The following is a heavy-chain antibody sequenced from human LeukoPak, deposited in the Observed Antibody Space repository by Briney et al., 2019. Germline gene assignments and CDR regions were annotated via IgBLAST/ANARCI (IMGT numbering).Heavy chain of an antibody. CDR1: GFTFSSYA. CDR3: AGLYSSGWSYFFSGGMDV. CDR2: ISYDGSNK. V-gene: IGHV3-30*04. D-gene: IGHD6-19*01. J-gene: IGHJ6*04. Sequence: GRSLRLSCAASGFTFSSYAMHWVRQAPGKGLEWVAVISYDGSNKYYADSVKGRFTISRDNSKNTLYLQMNSLRAEDTAVYYCAGLYSSGWSYFFSGGMDVWGKGTTVTVSS.